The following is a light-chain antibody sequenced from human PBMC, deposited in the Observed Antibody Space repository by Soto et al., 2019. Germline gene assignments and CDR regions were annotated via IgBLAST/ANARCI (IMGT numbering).Light chain of an antibody. Sequence: EIVMTQSPATLSVSPGERATVSCRASQSVSSNLAWYQQKPGQAPLLLIYGASTRATGIPARFSGSGSGTDFTLTIGSLQSEDFAVYYCQQYNNWPRTFGQGTKLEIK. CDR3: QQYNNWPRT. V-gene: IGKV3-15*01. CDR1: QSVSSN. CDR2: GAS. J-gene: IGKJ2*01.